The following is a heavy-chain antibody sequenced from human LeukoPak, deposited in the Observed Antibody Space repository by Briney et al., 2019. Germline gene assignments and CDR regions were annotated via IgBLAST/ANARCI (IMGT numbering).Heavy chain of an antibody. V-gene: IGHV3-21*01. CDR2: ISSSSSCI. CDR3: ARDSKGGSYWFDP. D-gene: IGHD1-26*01. CDR1: GFTFSSYS. J-gene: IGHJ5*02. Sequence: PGGSLRLSCAASGFTFSSYSMNWVRQAPGKGLEWVSSISSSSSCIYYADSVKGRFTISRDNAKNSLYLQMNSLRAEDTAVYYCARDSKGGSYWFDPWGQGTLVTVSS.